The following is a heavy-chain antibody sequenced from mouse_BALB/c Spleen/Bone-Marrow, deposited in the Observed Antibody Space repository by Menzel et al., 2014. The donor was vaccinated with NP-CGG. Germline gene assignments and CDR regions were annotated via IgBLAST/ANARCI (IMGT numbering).Heavy chain of an antibody. CDR2: IDPANGNT. CDR3: ASYYDGSSSFAY. CDR1: GFNIKDTY. J-gene: IGHJ3*01. D-gene: IGHD1-1*01. V-gene: IGHV14-3*02. Sequence: VQLQQSGAELVKPGASVKLSCTASGFNIKDTYMHWVKQRPEQGLEWIGRIDPANGNTKYDPKFQGKATITADTSSNTAYLQLSSLTSEDTAVYYCASYYDGSSSFAYWGQGTLVTVSA.